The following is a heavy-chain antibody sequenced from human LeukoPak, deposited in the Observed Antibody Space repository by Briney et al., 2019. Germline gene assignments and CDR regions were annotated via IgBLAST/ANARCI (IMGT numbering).Heavy chain of an antibody. V-gene: IGHV1-69*04. Sequence: ASVKVSCKASGGTFSSYTISWVRQAPGQGLEWMGRIIPILGIANYAQKFQGRVTITADKSTSTAYMELSSLRSEDTAVYYCARDGEISLWFVPWGQGTLVTVSS. CDR2: IIPILGIA. D-gene: IGHD7-27*01. CDR1: GGTFSSYT. CDR3: ARDGEISLWFVP. J-gene: IGHJ5*02.